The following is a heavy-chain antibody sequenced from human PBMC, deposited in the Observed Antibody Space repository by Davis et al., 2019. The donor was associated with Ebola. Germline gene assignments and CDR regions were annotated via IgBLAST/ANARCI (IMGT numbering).Heavy chain of an antibody. V-gene: IGHV3-30*04. Sequence: GGSLRLSCAASGFTFSSYAMHWVRQAPGKGLEWVAVISYDGSNKYYADSVKGRFTISRDNAKNSLYLQMNSLRAEDTAVYYCARDVVYYDLPGYFDYWGQGTLVTVSS. J-gene: IGHJ4*02. D-gene: IGHD3-22*01. CDR1: GFTFSSYA. CDR2: ISYDGSNK. CDR3: ARDVVYYDLPGYFDY.